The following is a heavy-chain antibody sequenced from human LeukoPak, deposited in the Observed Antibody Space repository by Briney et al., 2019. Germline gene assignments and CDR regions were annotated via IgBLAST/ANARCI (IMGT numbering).Heavy chain of an antibody. V-gene: IGHV3-64D*09. CDR1: GFTFSTYA. CDR3: VKSSSGWYTVGNWFDP. D-gene: IGHD6-19*01. Sequence: PGGSLRLSCSASGFTFSTYAMYWVRQAPGKGLEYVSAIRSDGGSTYYANSVKGRFTISRDNSKNTLHLQMSRLRPEDTALYYCVKSSSGWYTVGNWFDPWGQGTLVTVSS. J-gene: IGHJ5*02. CDR2: IRSDGGST.